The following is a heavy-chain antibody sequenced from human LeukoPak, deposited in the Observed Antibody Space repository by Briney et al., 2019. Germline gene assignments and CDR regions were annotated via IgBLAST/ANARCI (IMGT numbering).Heavy chain of an antibody. D-gene: IGHD3-22*01. J-gene: IGHJ4*02. Sequence: SVKVCCKASGGTFSSYAISWVRQAPEQGLEWMGRIIPILGIANYAQKFQGRVTITADKSTSTAYMELSSLRSEDTAVYYCARVVDDSRSDYFDYWGQGTLVTVSS. CDR3: ARVVDDSRSDYFDY. CDR1: GGTFSSYA. CDR2: IIPILGIA. V-gene: IGHV1-69*04.